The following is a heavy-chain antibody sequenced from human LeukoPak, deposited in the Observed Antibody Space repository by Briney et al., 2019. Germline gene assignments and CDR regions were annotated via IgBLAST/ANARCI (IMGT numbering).Heavy chain of an antibody. V-gene: IGHV3-30*18. CDR2: ISYDGTYK. Sequence: GGSLRLSCSASGFTFSTFGMHWVRQAPGKGLEWVAVISYDGTYKYYAGSVRGRFTVSRNDSKNTLYLQTNSLRAEDTAVYYCAKDRDSNWYSGCFDYWGQGTLVTVSS. D-gene: IGHD6-13*01. CDR3: AKDRDSNWYSGCFDY. CDR1: GFTFSTFG. J-gene: IGHJ4*02.